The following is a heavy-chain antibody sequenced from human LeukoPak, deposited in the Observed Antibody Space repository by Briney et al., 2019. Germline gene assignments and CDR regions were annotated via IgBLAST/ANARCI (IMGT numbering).Heavy chain of an antibody. CDR3: ARIPPHFVDLVDV. Sequence: ESGPTLLNPTQTLTLTCTFSGFSLSTSGMCASWIRQPPGKALEWLARIDWDDDKYYSTSLKTRLTISKDTSKNQVVLTMTNMDPVDTATYYCARIPPHFVDLVDVWGQGTTVTVSS. V-gene: IGHV2-70*11. CDR2: IDWDDDK. CDR1: GFSLSTSGMC. D-gene: IGHD3/OR15-3a*01. J-gene: IGHJ6*02.